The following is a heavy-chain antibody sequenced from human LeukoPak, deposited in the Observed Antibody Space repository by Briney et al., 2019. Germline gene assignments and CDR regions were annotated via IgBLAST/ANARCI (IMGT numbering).Heavy chain of an antibody. D-gene: IGHD2-2*01. Sequence: PGGSLRLSCAASGFTVSSNYMSWVCQAPGKGLEWVSVIYSGGSTYYADSVKGRFTISRDNSKNTLYLQMNSLRAEDTAVYYCARDFGNSYCSSTSCSDYWGQGTLVTVSS. V-gene: IGHV3-66*02. J-gene: IGHJ4*02. CDR3: ARDFGNSYCSSTSCSDY. CDR2: IYSGGST. CDR1: GFTVSSNY.